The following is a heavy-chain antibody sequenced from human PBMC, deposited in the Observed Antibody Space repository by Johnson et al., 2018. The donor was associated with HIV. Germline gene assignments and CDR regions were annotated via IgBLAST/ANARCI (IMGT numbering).Heavy chain of an antibody. CDR2: IGTAGDT. Sequence: EVQLVESGGGLVQPGGSLRLSCAASGFTFSSYDMHWVRQATGKGLEWVSAIGTAGDTYYPGSVKGRFTISRENAKNSLYLQMNSLRAGDTAVYYCARDSDKWELRPGAFDIWGQGTMVTVSS. J-gene: IGHJ3*02. V-gene: IGHV3-13*01. D-gene: IGHD1-26*01. CDR3: ARDSDKWELRPGAFDI. CDR1: GFTFSSYD.